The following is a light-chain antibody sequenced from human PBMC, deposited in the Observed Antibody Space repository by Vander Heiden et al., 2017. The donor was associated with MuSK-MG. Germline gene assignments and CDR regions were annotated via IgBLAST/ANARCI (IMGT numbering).Light chain of an antibody. CDR2: WAS. CDR1: QSILYSSTNKNY. CDR3: QQYYRPPGT. Sequence: DIVMTQSPDSLAVSLGERATINCKSSQSILYSSTNKNYLAWYQQKPGQPPKRLIYWASTRESGVPDRFSGSGSVTDFTLTISSPQAEDVAVYFCQQYYRPPGTFGQGTKVEIK. V-gene: IGKV4-1*01. J-gene: IGKJ1*01.